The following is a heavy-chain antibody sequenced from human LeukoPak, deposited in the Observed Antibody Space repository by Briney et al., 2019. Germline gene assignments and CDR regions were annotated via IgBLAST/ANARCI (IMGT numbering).Heavy chain of an antibody. D-gene: IGHD1-1*01. Sequence: PGGSLRLSCAASGFTFSNAWMNWVRQAPGKGLEWVGRIKSKTDGGTTDYAAPVKGRFAISRDNAKNILYLQMNSLRAEDTAVYYCARDSPRTGPWGQGILVTVSS. V-gene: IGHV3-15*07. CDR1: GFTFSNAW. CDR2: IKSKTDGGTT. J-gene: IGHJ5*02. CDR3: ARDSPRTGP.